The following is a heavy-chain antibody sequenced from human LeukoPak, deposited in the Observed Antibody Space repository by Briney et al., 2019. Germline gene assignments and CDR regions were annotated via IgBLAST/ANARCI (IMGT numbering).Heavy chain of an antibody. V-gene: IGHV3-23*01. Sequence: GGSLRLSCAASGFTFSDYPMNWVRQAPGKGLEWVSVITGSGDSSFYGDSVKGRFTISRDNSKNTLYLQMNSLRVEETAVYYCAKDLEVLWFGDPTDASDIWGQGTMVTVAS. CDR1: GFTFSDYP. D-gene: IGHD3-10*01. CDR2: ITGSGDSS. J-gene: IGHJ3*02. CDR3: AKDLEVLWFGDPTDASDI.